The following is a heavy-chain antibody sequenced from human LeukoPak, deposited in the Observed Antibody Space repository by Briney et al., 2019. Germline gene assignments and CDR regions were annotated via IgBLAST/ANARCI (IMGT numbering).Heavy chain of an antibody. D-gene: IGHD3-3*01. CDR2: ISSSSSYI. Sequence: GGSLRLSCAASGFTFSSYSMNWVRQAPGKGLEWVSSISSSSSYIYYADSVKGRFTISRDSAKNSLYLQMNSLRAEDTAVYYCAKEIGIWSGYPYDYWGQGTLVTVSS. CDR1: GFTFSSYS. J-gene: IGHJ4*02. V-gene: IGHV3-21*04. CDR3: AKEIGIWSGYPYDY.